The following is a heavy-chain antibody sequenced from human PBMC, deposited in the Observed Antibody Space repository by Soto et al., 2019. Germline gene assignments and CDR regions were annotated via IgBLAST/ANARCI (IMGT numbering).Heavy chain of an antibody. J-gene: IGHJ5*02. CDR1: GGSISSYY. CDR3: ARGSYLSEIVVVPWWFDP. V-gene: IGHV4-59*08. D-gene: IGHD2-2*01. CDR2: IYYSGST. Sequence: QVQLQESGPGLVKPSETLSLTCTVSGGSISSYYWSWIRQPPGKGLEWIGYIYYSGSTNYNPSLTSRVTISVDTSKNQFSLKLSSVTAADTAVYYCARGSYLSEIVVVPWWFDPWGQGTLVTVSS.